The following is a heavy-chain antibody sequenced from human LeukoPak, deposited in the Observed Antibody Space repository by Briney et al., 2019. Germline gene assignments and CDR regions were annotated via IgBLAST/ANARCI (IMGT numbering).Heavy chain of an antibody. CDR3: TGRDDYGDY. CDR2: IRTNRNNYAT. V-gene: IGHV3-73*01. J-gene: IGHJ4*02. Sequence: GGSLRLSCAASGFIFSDSAMHWVRQASGKGLEWVGRIRTNRNNYATAYAASVRGRFTISRDDSKNTASLEMSSLKTEDTAVYYCTGRDDYGDYWGQGIVVTVSS. CDR1: GFIFSDSA.